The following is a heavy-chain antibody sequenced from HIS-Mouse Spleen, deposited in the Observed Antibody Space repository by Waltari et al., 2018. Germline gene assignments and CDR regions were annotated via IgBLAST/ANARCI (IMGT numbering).Heavy chain of an antibody. J-gene: IGHJ2*01. D-gene: IGHD6-13*01. CDR1: GGSFSGYY. V-gene: IGHV4-34*01. Sequence: QVQLQQWGAGLLKPSETLSLTCAVYGGSFSGYYWSWIRQPPGKGLEWIGEINHSGSTYYNPSLKSRVTISVETSKNQFSLKLSSVTAADTAVYYCAREIPYSSSWYDWYFDLWGRGTLVTVSS. CDR3: AREIPYSSSWYDWYFDL. CDR2: INHSGST.